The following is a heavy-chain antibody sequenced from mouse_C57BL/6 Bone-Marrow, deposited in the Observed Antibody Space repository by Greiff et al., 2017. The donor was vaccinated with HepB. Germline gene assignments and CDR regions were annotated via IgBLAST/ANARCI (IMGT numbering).Heavy chain of an antibody. Sequence: QVQLKESGAELMKPGASVKLSCKATGYTFTSYWIEWVKQRPGHGLEWIGEILPGSGSTNYNEKFKGKATFTADTSSNTAYMQLSSLTTEDSAIYYCASYYGSSPAWFAYWGQGTLVTVSA. D-gene: IGHD1-1*01. CDR2: ILPGSGST. CDR1: GYTFTSYW. V-gene: IGHV1-9*01. CDR3: ASYYGSSPAWFAY. J-gene: IGHJ3*01.